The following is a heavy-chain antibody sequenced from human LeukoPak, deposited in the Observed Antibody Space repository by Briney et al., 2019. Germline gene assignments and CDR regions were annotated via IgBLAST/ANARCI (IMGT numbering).Heavy chain of an antibody. CDR3: ARHSGAVAGSPQAAYYYYYYYMDV. Sequence: PSETLSLTCTVYGGSISSSSYYWGWIRQPPGKGLEWIGSIYYSGSTYYNPSLKSRVTISVDTSKNQFSLKLSSVTAADAAVYYCARHSGAVAGSPQAAYYYYYYYMDVWGKGTTVTVSS. CDR1: GGSISSSSYY. V-gene: IGHV4-39*01. D-gene: IGHD6-19*01. J-gene: IGHJ6*03. CDR2: IYYSGST.